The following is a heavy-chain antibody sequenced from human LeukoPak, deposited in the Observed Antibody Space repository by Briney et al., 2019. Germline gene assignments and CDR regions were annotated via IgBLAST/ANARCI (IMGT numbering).Heavy chain of an antibody. D-gene: IGHD3-9*01. CDR2: ISDSGGST. CDR3: AKVLTGYYTPYYFDY. Sequence: GGSLRLSCAASGFTFSSYSMNWVRQAPGKGLEWVSGISDSGGSTYYADSVKGRFTISRDNSKNMLYLQMNSLRAEDTAVYYCAKVLTGYYTPYYFDYWGQGTLVTVSS. V-gene: IGHV3-23*01. CDR1: GFTFSSYS. J-gene: IGHJ4*02.